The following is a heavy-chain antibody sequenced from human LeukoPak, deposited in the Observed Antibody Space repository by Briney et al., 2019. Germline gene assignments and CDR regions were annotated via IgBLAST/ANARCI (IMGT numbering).Heavy chain of an antibody. Sequence: PGGSLGLSCAASGFTFSSYAMSWVRQAPGKGLEWVSAISGSGGSTYYADSVKGRFTISRDNSKNTLYLQMNSLRAEDTAVYYCAKGVLRYFDWLQGAYNYSYGMDVWGQGTTVTVSS. CDR2: ISGSGGST. D-gene: IGHD3-9*01. CDR3: AKGVLRYFDWLQGAYNYSYGMDV. V-gene: IGHV3-23*01. CDR1: GFTFSSYA. J-gene: IGHJ6*02.